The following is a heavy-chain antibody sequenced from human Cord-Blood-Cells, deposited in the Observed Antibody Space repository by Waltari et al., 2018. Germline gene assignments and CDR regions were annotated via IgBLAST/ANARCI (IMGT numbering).Heavy chain of an antibody. CDR3: AKDKGYGSGSYFDY. V-gene: IGHV3-23*01. D-gene: IGHD3-10*01. Sequence: EVQLLESGGGLVQPGGSLRLSCAASGFTFSSYAMSWVRQAPGKGLEWVSAISGSGGSTYYADAVKVRFTISRDNSKNTLYLQMNSLRAEDTAVYYCAKDKGYGSGSYFDYWGQGTLVTVSS. J-gene: IGHJ4*02. CDR1: GFTFSSYA. CDR2: ISGSGGST.